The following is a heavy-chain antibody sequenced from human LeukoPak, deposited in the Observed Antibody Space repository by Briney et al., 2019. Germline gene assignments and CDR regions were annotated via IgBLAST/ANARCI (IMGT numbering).Heavy chain of an antibody. V-gene: IGHV1-2*06. CDR2: MNPNSGGT. CDR3: AVLATNYDS. CDR1: GYTFSGYQ. D-gene: IGHD1-26*01. J-gene: IGHJ4*02. Sequence: ASVKVSCKASGYTFSGYQVHWLRQAPGQGLEWMGRMNPNSGGTNYAQKFQGRVTMARDTSISTAYMELSRLRSDDTAVYYCAVLATNYDSWGQGTLVTVSS.